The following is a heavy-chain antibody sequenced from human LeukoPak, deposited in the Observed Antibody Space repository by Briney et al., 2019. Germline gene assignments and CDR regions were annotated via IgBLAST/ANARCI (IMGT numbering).Heavy chain of an antibody. D-gene: IGHD2-2*01. CDR1: GFTFSSYE. CDR2: ISSSGSTI. Sequence: GGSLRLSCAASGFTFSSYEMNWVRQAPGKGLEWVSYISSSGSTIYYADSVKGRFTISRDNAKNSLYLQMNSLRAEDTAVYYCARDPGIVVVPAAAHFDYWGQGTLVTVSS. V-gene: IGHV3-48*03. CDR3: ARDPGIVVVPAAAHFDY. J-gene: IGHJ4*02.